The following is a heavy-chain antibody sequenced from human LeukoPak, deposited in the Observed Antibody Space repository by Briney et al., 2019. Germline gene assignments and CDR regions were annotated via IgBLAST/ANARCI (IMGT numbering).Heavy chain of an antibody. CDR3: ARRHRSGSDYRGVDY. CDR2: TNPNSGDT. CDR1: GYTFTGHN. V-gene: IGHV1-2*02. J-gene: IGHJ4*02. D-gene: IGHD3-10*01. Sequence: ASVKVSCKASGYTFTGHNLHWVRQAPGQGLEWMGWTNPNSGDTNYAQKFQGRVTMTRDTSISTAYMELSTLRSDDTAVFYCARRHRSGSDYRGVDYWGQGTLVTVSS.